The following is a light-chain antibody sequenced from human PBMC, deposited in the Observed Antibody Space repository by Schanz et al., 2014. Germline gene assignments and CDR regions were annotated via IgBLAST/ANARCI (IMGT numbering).Light chain of an antibody. CDR2: DAS. V-gene: IGKV3-20*01. CDR1: QSFGSSY. J-gene: IGKJ3*01. CDR3: QQHGTSLS. Sequence: PGERATLSCRASQSFGSSYLAWYQQKPGQAPRLLIYDASNRATGIPARFSGSGSGTDFTLTISRLEPEDFAVYYCQQHGTSLSFGPGTKVEIK.